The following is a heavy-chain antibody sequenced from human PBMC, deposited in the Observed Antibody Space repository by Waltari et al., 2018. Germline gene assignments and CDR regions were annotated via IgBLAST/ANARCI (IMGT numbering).Heavy chain of an antibody. CDR3: ASWGWGGDAFDI. Sequence: QVQLVQSGAEVKKPGASVKVSCKASGYTFTGYYMHWVRQAPGQGLEWMGRINPNSGGTNDAQKFQGRVTMTRDTSISTAYMELSRLRSDDTAVYYCASWGWGGDAFDIWGQGTMVTVSS. J-gene: IGHJ3*02. V-gene: IGHV1-2*06. CDR2: INPNSGGT. D-gene: IGHD6-19*01. CDR1: GYTFTGYY.